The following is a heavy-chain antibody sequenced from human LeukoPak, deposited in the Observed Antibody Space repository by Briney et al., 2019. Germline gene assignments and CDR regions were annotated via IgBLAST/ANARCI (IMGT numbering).Heavy chain of an antibody. J-gene: IGHJ4*02. CDR2: ISSSSSYI. D-gene: IGHD3-10*01. CDR3: AKEYYYGSGSYCLDY. CDR1: GFTFSSYS. V-gene: IGHV3-21*04. Sequence: GGPLRLSCAASGFTFSSYSMNWVRQAPGKGLEWVSSISSSSSYIYYADSVKGRFTISRDNAKNSLYLQMNSLRAEDTALYYCAKEYYYGSGSYCLDYWGQGTLVTVSS.